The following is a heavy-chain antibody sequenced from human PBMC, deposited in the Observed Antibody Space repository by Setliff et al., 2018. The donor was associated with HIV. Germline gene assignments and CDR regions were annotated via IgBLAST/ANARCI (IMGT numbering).Heavy chain of an antibody. CDR3: ARDISPSGSYHKWYAFDI. J-gene: IGHJ3*02. D-gene: IGHD1-26*01. CDR1: GGTFSSYA. CDR2: MNPNNGNT. V-gene: IGHV1-8*02. Sequence: ASVKVSCKASGGTFSSYAISWVRQATGQGLEWMGWMNPNNGNTGYAQKFQGRVTMTRDTSTSTVYMELSSLRSEDTAVYYCARDISPSGSYHKWYAFDIWGQGTMVTVSS.